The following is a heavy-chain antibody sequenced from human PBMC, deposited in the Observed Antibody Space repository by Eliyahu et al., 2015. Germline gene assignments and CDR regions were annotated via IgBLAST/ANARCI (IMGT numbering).Heavy chain of an antibody. J-gene: IGHJ3*02. CDR1: GGSVSSDXXY. Sequence: QVQLQESGPGLVKPSETLSLTCTVSGGSVSSDXXYXSWVRQSPGQGLEWIXYVYYGGSTNYXPXLKSRVTISADTSKNQFSLRLTSVTAADTAVYYCAREIRVYGSGSYYFSPLEGFDIWGQGTMVTVFS. V-gene: IGHV4-61*08. CDR3: AREIRVYGSGSYYFSPLEGFDI. CDR2: VYYGGST. D-gene: IGHD3-10*01.